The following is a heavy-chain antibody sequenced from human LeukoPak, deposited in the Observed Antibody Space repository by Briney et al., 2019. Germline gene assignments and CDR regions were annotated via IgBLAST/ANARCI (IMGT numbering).Heavy chain of an antibody. CDR3: ADSTYHY. J-gene: IGHJ4*02. CDR1: GGSISSSSYY. Sequence: PSETLSLTCTVSGGSISSSSYYWGWIRQPPGKGLEWIGSIYYSGSTYYNPSLKSRVTISVDTSKNQFSLKLSSVTAADTAVYNCADSTYHYWGQGTLVTVSS. CDR2: IYYSGST. D-gene: IGHD2-15*01. V-gene: IGHV4-39*01.